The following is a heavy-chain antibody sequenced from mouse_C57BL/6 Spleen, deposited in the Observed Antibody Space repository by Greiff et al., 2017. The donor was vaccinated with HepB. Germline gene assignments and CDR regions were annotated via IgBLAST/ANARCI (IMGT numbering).Heavy chain of an antibody. D-gene: IGHD1-1*01. J-gene: IGHJ4*01. CDR3: ARRHGSSYDYAMDY. V-gene: IGHV2-2*01. Sequence: QVQLQQSGPGLVQPSQSLSITCTVSGFSLTSYGVHWVRQSPGKGLEWLGVIWSGGSTDYNAAFISRLSISKDNSKSQVFFKMNSLQADDTAIYYCARRHGSSYDYAMDYWGQGTSVTVSS. CDR2: IWSGGST. CDR1: GFSLTSYG.